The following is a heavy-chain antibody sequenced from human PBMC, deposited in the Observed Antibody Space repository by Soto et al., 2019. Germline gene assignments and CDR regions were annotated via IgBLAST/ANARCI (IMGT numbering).Heavy chain of an antibody. CDR1: GYTFTSYA. Sequence: QVQLVQSGAEEKKPGASVKVSCKASGYTFTSYAMHWVRQAPGQRLEWMGWINAGNGNTKYSQKFQGRVTITRDTSASTAHMELSSLRPEDTAVYYCARSIVVVTALDYWGQGTLVTVSS. J-gene: IGHJ4*02. V-gene: IGHV1-3*05. D-gene: IGHD2-21*02. CDR2: INAGNGNT. CDR3: ARSIVVVTALDY.